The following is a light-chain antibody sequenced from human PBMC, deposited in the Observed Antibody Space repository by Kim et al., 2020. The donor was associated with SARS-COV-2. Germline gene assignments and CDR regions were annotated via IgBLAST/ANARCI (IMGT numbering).Light chain of an antibody. V-gene: IGLV1-40*01. CDR1: SSNGGAPYE. CDR3: QSYDSSLGASV. CDR2: GNN. J-gene: IGLJ3*02. Sequence: VTVSCTGSSSNGGAPYEVHWYQQFPGAAPKLLICGNNQRAAGGPERFSCSKCGSASPLAITGPQAEDEADYYCQSYDSSLGASVFGGGTQLTVL.